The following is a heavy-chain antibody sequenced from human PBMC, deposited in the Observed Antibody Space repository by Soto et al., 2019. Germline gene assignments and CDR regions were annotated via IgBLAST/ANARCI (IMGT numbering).Heavy chain of an antibody. CDR3: ARDYVWGSYRYYYYYYGMDV. Sequence: QVQLQESGPGLVKPSETLSLTCTVSGGSVSRGSYYWSWIRQPPGKGLEWIGYIYYSGSTNYNPSLKSRVTISVDTSKNQFSLKLSSVTAADTAVYYCARDYVWGSYRYYYYYYGMDVWGQGTTVTVSS. CDR2: IYYSGST. J-gene: IGHJ6*02. CDR1: GGSVSRGSYY. D-gene: IGHD3-16*02. V-gene: IGHV4-61*01.